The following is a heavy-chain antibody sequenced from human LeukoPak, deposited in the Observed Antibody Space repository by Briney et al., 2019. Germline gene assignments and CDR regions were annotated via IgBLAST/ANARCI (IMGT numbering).Heavy chain of an antibody. D-gene: IGHD2-2*01. J-gene: IGHJ5*02. CDR2: IYHSGST. V-gene: IGHV4-38-2*01. Sequence: PSETLSLTXVVSGYSISSGYYWGWIRQPPGKGLEWIGSIYHSGSTYYNPSLKSRVTISLDTSKNHLSLKLTSVTAADTAVYYCARHDGDCSNTSCLNWFDPWGQGTLVTVSS. CDR1: GYSISSGYY. CDR3: ARHDGDCSNTSCLNWFDP.